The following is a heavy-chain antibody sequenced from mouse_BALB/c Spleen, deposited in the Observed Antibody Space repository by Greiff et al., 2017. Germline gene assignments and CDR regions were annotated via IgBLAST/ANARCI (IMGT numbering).Heavy chain of an antibody. Sequence: LQQSGAELARPGASVKLSCKASGYTFTSYWMQWVKQRPGQGLEWIGAIYPGDGDTRYTQKFKGKATLTADKSSSTAYMQLSSLASEDSAVYYCARVDYYGSSFAYWGQGTLVTVSA. V-gene: IGHV1-87*01. CDR2: IYPGDGDT. CDR3: ARVDYYGSSFAY. D-gene: IGHD1-1*01. CDR1: GYTFTSYW. J-gene: IGHJ3*01.